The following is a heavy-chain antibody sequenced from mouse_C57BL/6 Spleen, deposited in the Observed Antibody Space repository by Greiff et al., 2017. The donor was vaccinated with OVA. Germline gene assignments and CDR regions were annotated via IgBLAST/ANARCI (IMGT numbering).Heavy chain of an antibody. CDR2: IYPGSGNT. V-gene: IGHV1-76*01. D-gene: IGHD2-1*01. J-gene: IGHJ3*01. Sequence: VQLQESGAELVRPGASVKLSCKASGYTFTDYYINWVKQRPGQGLEWIARIYPGSGNTYYNEKFKGKATLTAEKSSSTAYMQLSSLTSEDSAVYFCARSLLDGFAYWGQGTLVTVSA. CDR1: GYTFTDYY. CDR3: ARSLLDGFAY.